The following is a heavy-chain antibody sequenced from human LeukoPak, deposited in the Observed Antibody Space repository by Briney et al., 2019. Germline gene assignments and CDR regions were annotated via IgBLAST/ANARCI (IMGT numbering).Heavy chain of an antibody. CDR2: INHSGST. Sequence: PSETLSLTCAVYGGSFSGYYWSWIRQPPGKGLEWIGEINHSGSTNYNPSLKSRVTISVDTSKNQFSLKLSSVTAADTAVYYCARVSFTPKAGPGIYYFDYWGQGTLVTVSS. V-gene: IGHV4-34*01. CDR1: GGSFSGYY. CDR3: ARVSFTPKAGPGIYYFDY. J-gene: IGHJ4*02. D-gene: IGHD6-13*01.